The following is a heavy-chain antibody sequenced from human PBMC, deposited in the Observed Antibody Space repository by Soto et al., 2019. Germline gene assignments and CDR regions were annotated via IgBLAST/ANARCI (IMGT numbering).Heavy chain of an antibody. CDR3: AKASGGFGEFVY. CDR1: GFTFSSYA. Sequence: EVQLLESGGGLVQPGGSLRLSCAASGFTFSSYAMSWVRQAPGKGLEWVSAISGSGGSTYYADSVKGRFTISRDNSKKTRYLQMNRVGAEDRAVYYCAKASGGFGEFVYGGQGTLVTVSS. CDR2: ISGSGGST. D-gene: IGHD3-10*01. V-gene: IGHV3-23*01. J-gene: IGHJ4*02.